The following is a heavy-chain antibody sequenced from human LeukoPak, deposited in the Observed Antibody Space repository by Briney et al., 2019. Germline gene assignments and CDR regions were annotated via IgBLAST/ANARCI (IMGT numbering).Heavy chain of an antibody. V-gene: IGHV4-61*02. D-gene: IGHD4-17*01. CDR3: ARHTTTVKVNYFDY. CDR2: IYTSGST. Sequence: PSETLSLTCTVSGYSISSGGYYWSWIRQPAGEGLEWIGRIYTSGSTNYNPSLKSRVTISVDTSKNQFSLKLSSVTAADTAVYYCARHTTTVKVNYFDYWGQGTLVTVSS. J-gene: IGHJ4*02. CDR1: GYSISSGGYY.